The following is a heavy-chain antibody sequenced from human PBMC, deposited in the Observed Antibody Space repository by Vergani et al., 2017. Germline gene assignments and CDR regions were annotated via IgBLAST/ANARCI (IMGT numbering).Heavy chain of an antibody. Sequence: QMQLQESGPGLVKPSQTLSLTFSVSGVPISSCSYSWDRIRQPAGRGLEWVGRIYTIRSTEYNSSLQSRGTLSVDTCKNQSSLKLTSLTAADTALYYCARVYSPDYCSNTNCYTFDDWGQGTLVTVSS. D-gene: IGHD2-2*02. CDR2: IYTIRST. CDR1: GVPISSCSYS. J-gene: IGHJ4*02. V-gene: IGHV4-61*02. CDR3: ARVYSPDYCSNTNCYTFDD.